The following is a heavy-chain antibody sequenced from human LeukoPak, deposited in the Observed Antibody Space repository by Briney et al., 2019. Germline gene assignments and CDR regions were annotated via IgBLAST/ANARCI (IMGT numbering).Heavy chain of an antibody. CDR1: GYTFTSYG. J-gene: IGHJ6*03. D-gene: IGHD4-17*01. V-gene: IGHV1-18*01. CDR3: ARAPPHYGDSVDYYYYYMDV. CDR2: ISAYNGNT. Sequence: GASVKVSCKASGYTFTSYGISWVRQAPGQGLEWMGWISAYNGNTNYAQKLQGRVTMTTDTSTSTAYMELRSLRSDDTAVYYCARAPPHYGDSVDYYYYYMDVGGKGPTVTVSS.